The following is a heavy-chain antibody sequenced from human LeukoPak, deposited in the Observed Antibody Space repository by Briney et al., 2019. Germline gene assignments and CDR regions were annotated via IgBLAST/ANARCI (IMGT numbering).Heavy chain of an antibody. V-gene: IGHV4-34*01. CDR1: GGSFSGYY. CDR3: ARGHLGLQD. CDR2: INHSGST. J-gene: IGHJ4*02. Sequence: SETLSLTCAVYGGSFSGYYWSWIRQPPGKGLEWIGEINHSGSTNYNPSLKSRVTISVDTSKNQFSLKLTSVTATDSAVYYCARGHLGLQDWAQGTLVTVSS.